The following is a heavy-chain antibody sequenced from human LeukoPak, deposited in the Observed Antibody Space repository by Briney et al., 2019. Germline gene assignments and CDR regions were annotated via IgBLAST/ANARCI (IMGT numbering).Heavy chain of an antibody. Sequence: PSETLSLTCTVSGGSISSSSYYWGWIRQPPGKGLEWIGSIYYSGSTYYNPSLKSRVTISVDTSKNQFSLKLSSVTAADTAVYYCASTPYYDILTGYYAYFDYWGQGTLVTVSS. CDR3: ASTPYYDILTGYYAYFDY. CDR2: IYYSGST. CDR1: GGSISSSSYY. D-gene: IGHD3-9*01. V-gene: IGHV4-39*01. J-gene: IGHJ4*02.